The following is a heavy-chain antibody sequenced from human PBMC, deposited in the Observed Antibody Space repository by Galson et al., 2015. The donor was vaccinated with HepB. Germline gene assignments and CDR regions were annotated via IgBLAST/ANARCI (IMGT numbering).Heavy chain of an antibody. Sequence: SCKASGYTFTSHGINWVRQAPGQGLEWMGWISAYNGNTNYAQKVQGRVTLTRDTSTSTAYMELRSLRSDDTAVYYCASGGAATAWWGQGTLVTVSS. D-gene: IGHD6-13*01. CDR3: ASGGAATAW. CDR1: GYTFTSHG. V-gene: IGHV1-18*01. CDR2: ISAYNGNT. J-gene: IGHJ4*02.